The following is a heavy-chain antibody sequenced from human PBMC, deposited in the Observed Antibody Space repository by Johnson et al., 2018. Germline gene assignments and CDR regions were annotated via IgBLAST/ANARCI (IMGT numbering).Heavy chain of an antibody. J-gene: IGHJ6*03. CDR1: GDSMTSGSYH. D-gene: IGHD3-9*01. CDR3: SRVTSSRLGCHGDSCDGYFYYMDV. Sequence: QVQLQESGPGLVKPSQTLSLTCTVSGDSMTSGSYHWGWIRQSAAKGLEWIGRIYTIGTTNYNPSLKSRLTISVDTSKNQFSLKVTSVTAADTAVSYCSRVTSSRLGCHGDSCDGYFYYMDVWGTGTTVTVSS. V-gene: IGHV4-61*02. CDR2: IYTIGTT.